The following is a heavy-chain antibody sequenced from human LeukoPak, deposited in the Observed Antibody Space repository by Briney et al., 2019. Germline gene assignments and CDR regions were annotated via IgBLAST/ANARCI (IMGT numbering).Heavy chain of an antibody. CDR1: GFTFSSYW. CDR3: ARDSPDMVRGVSGY. Sequence: GGSLRPSCAASGFTFSSYWMSWVRQAPGKGLEWVANIKQDGSEKYYVDSVKGRFTISRDNAKNSLYLQMNSLRAEDTAVYYRARDSPDMVRGVSGYWGQGTLVNVSS. D-gene: IGHD3-10*01. J-gene: IGHJ4*02. CDR2: IKQDGSEK. V-gene: IGHV3-7*01.